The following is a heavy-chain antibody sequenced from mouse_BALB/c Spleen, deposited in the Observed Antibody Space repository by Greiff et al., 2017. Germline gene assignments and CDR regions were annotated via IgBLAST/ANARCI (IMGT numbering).Heavy chain of an antibody. D-gene: IGHD2-14*01. J-gene: IGHJ3*01. V-gene: IGHV5-17*02. Sequence: EVKLMESGGGLVQPGGSRKLSCAASGFTFSSFGMHWVRQAPEKGLEWVAYISSGSSTIYCADTVKGRFTISRDNPKNTLFLQMTSLRSEDTAMYYCARSGGYDAAWFAYWGQGTLVTVSA. CDR1: GFTFSSFG. CDR3: ARSGGYDAAWFAY. CDR2: ISSGSSTI.